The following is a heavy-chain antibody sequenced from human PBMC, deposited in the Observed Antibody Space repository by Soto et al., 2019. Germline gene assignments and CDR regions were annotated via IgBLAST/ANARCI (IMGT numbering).Heavy chain of an antibody. CDR2: IWYDGSNK. J-gene: IGHJ2*01. D-gene: IGHD6-6*01. V-gene: IGHV3-33*01. CDR3: ARDLDIAARRYFDL. CDR1: GFTFSSYG. Sequence: GGSLRLSCAASGFTFSSYGMHWVRQAPGKGLEWVAVIWYDGSNKYYADSVKGRFTISRDNSKNTLYLQMNSLRAEDTAVYYCARDLDIAARRYFDLWGRGTLVTVSS.